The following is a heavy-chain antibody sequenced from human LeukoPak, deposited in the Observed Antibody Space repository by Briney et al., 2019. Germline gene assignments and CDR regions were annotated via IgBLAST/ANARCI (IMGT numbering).Heavy chain of an antibody. CDR2: ISSSSSYI. V-gene: IGHV3-21*01. Sequence: EGSLRLSCAASGFTFSSYSMNWVRQAPGKGLEWVSSISSSSSYIYYADSVKGRFTISRDNAKNSLYLQMNSLRAEDTAVYYCARDQGLNWYDPWGQGTLVTVSS. CDR1: GFTFSSYS. J-gene: IGHJ5*02. CDR3: ARDQGLNWYDP.